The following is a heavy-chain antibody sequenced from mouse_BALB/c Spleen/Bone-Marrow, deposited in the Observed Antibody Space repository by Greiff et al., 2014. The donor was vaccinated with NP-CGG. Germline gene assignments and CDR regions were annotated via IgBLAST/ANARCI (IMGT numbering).Heavy chain of an antibody. D-gene: IGHD1-1*01. J-gene: IGHJ4*01. V-gene: IGHV3-8*02. CDR2: ISYSGST. CDR1: GDSITSGY. CDR3: ARGGGSSYNYAMDY. Sequence: VQLQQPGPSLVKPSQTLSLTCSVTGDSITSGYWNWIRKFPGNKLEYMGYISYSGSTYYNPSLKSRISITRDTSKNQYYLQLNSVTTEDTATYYRARGGGSSYNYAMDYWGQGTSVTVSS.